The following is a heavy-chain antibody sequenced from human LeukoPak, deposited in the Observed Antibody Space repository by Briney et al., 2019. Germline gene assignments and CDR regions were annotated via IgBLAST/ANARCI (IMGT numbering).Heavy chain of an antibody. D-gene: IGHD2-21*01. CDR3: VRDVAYSFDY. J-gene: IGHJ4*02. CDR2: IKEDGCET. V-gene: IGHV3-7*04. CDR1: GFTFSSYW. Sequence: GGSLRLSCGASGFTFSSYWMNWVRQAPGKGLEWVAKIKEDGCETYCVDSVSGRFTISRDNAKDSLFLQMDSLRAEDTAVYSCVRDVAYSFDYWSQGTLVTVSS.